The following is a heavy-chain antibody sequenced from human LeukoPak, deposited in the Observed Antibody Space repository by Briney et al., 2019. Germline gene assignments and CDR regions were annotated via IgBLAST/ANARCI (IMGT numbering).Heavy chain of an antibody. J-gene: IGHJ3*02. Sequence: ASVTVSCKVSGYTLTGLSMHWVRQAPGKGLEWMGGFDPEDGETIYAQKFQGRVTMTEDTSTDTAYMERSSLRSEDTAVYYCATGGTRIFGVVIGNDAFDIWGQGTMVTVSS. V-gene: IGHV1-24*01. D-gene: IGHD3-3*01. CDR2: FDPEDGET. CDR3: ATGGTRIFGVVIGNDAFDI. CDR1: GYTLTGLS.